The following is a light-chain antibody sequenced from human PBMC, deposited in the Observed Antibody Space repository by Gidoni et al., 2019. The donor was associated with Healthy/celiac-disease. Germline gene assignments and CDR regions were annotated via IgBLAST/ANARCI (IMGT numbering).Light chain of an antibody. Sequence: DIVMTQSPLSLPVTPVEPASISCRSSQSLLHSNGYNYLDWYLQKPGKSPQLLIYVGSIRASGVPDRFSGSGSGTDFTLKISRVEAEDVGVYYCMQAIQNLFTFGPGTKVDIK. J-gene: IGKJ3*01. CDR1: QSLLHSNGYNY. CDR3: MQAIQNLFT. V-gene: IGKV2-28*01. CDR2: VGS.